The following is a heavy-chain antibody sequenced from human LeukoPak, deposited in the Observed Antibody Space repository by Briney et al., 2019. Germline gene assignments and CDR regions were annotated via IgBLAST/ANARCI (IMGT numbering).Heavy chain of an antibody. CDR1: GGTFSSYA. Sequence: SVKVSCKASGGTFSSYAISWVRQAPGQGLEWMGGIIPIFGTANYAQKFQGRVTITADESTSTAYMELSSLRSEDTAVYYCARDQVVVPAAEKNAFDIWGQGTMVTVSS. CDR2: IIPIFGTA. CDR3: ARDQVVVPAAEKNAFDI. V-gene: IGHV1-69*13. J-gene: IGHJ3*02. D-gene: IGHD2-2*01.